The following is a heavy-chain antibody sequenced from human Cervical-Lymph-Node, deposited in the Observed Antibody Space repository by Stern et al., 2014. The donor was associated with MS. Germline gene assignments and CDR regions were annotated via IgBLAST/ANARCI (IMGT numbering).Heavy chain of an antibody. V-gene: IGHV1-46*01. CDR2: FNPSGGKT. Sequence: QVQLVESGAEIRKPGASVKISCEASGYTFTTYYMHWVRQAPGQGLACVALFNPSGGKTTYAQRFQGRVTVTGDTSTSTVYMELTGLRSEDTAVYYCARVLSLATSDSWGQGTLVIVSS. CDR3: ARVLSLATSDS. J-gene: IGHJ4*02. D-gene: IGHD1-1*01. CDR1: GYTFTTYY.